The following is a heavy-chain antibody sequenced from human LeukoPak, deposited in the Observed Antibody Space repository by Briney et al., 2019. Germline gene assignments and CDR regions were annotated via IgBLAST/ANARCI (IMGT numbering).Heavy chain of an antibody. V-gene: IGHV3-23*01. D-gene: IGHD1-26*01. CDR1: GFTFRSYD. CDR2: ITGNGAST. Sequence: GGSLRLSCAASGFTFRSYDINWIRQAPGKGLEWVSSITGNGASTNFADSVKGRFTISRDNSKNTAYLQMNSLRAEDTAVYYCAGSGSHVYWGQGTLVTVSS. J-gene: IGHJ4*02. CDR3: AGSGSHVY.